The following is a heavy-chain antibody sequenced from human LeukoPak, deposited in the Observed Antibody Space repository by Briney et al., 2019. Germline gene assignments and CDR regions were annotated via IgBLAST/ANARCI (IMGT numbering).Heavy chain of an antibody. CDR3: ARVRDYYDSRGYYFEYFDH. D-gene: IGHD3-22*01. J-gene: IGHJ1*01. CDR1: GFTVSRNY. V-gene: IGHV3-53*01. Sequence: PGGSLTLSCAASGFTVSRNYMSWVRQAPGKGLEWVSVLYSGGSTNYADSVKGRFTISRDSSKNTLYLQMNSLRAEDTAVYYCARVRDYYDSRGYYFEYFDHWGQGTLVTVSS. CDR2: LYSGGST.